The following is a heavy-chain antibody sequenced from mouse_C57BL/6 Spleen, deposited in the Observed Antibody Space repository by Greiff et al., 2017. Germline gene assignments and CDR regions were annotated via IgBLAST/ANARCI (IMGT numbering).Heavy chain of an antibody. CDR2: IDPSDSYT. CDR1: GYTFTSYW. J-gene: IGHJ2*01. Sequence: VQLQQPGAELVKPGASVKLSCKASGYTFTSYWMQWVKQRPGQGLEWIGEIDPSDSYTNYNQKFKGKATLTVDKSSSTAYMQLSSLTSEDSAVYYCAKGYGRVYFDYWGQGTTLTVSS. CDR3: AKGYGRVYFDY. D-gene: IGHD3-1*01. V-gene: IGHV1-50*01.